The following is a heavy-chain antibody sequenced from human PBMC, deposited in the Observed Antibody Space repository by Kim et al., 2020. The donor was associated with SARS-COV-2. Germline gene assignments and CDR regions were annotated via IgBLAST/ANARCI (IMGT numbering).Heavy chain of an antibody. CDR1: GYTFDDYA. J-gene: IGHJ4*02. V-gene: IGHV1-3*01. CDR3: ARNEDY. CDR2: IDADNGNT. Sequence: ASVKVSCKASGYTFDDYAFHWVRQAPGQRLEWMGWIDADNGNTKYSQKFQGRVTITRDTSASTAYMELSSLTSEDTAVYYCARNEDYWGQGTLVTVSS.